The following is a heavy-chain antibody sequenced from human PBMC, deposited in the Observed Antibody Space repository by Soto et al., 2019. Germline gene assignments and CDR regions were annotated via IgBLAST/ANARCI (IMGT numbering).Heavy chain of an antibody. CDR1: GFTFSSYG. V-gene: IGHV3-30*18. CDR2: ISYDGSNK. Sequence: QVQLVESGGGVVQPGRSLRLSCAASGFTFSSYGMHWVRQAPGKGLEWVAVISYDGSNKYYADSVKGRFTISRDNSKNTLYLQMNSLRAEDTAVYYCANDGPYDTTLGVFDIWGQGTMVTVSS. J-gene: IGHJ3*02. D-gene: IGHD3-22*01. CDR3: ANDGPYDTTLGVFDI.